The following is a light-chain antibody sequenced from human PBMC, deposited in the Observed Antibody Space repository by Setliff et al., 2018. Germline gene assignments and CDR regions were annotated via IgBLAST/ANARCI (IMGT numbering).Light chain of an antibody. Sequence: QSALTQPASVSGSPGQPITISCSGTSNDVGSYDLVSWYQQHPGKAPKLIIYGVSDRPSGVSSRFSGSKSGNTASLTISGPQTEDEADYYCNAYTAGTTYVFGTGTKVTVL. J-gene: IGLJ1*01. CDR1: SNDVGSYDL. CDR3: NAYTAGTTYV. CDR2: GVS. V-gene: IGLV2-14*03.